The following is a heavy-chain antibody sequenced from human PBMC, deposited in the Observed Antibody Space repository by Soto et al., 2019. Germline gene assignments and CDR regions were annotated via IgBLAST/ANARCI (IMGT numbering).Heavy chain of an antibody. D-gene: IGHD6-19*01. CDR1: GFMFSNYF. CDR3: TGGSGWSSDL. CDR2: IERDGSEK. J-gene: IGHJ4*02. V-gene: IGHV3-7*03. Sequence: EVQLVESGGGLVQPGGSLTLSCVASGFMFSNYFMTWVRQAPGKGLEWVANIERDGSEKNYVDSVKGRFTISRNNAKNSLYLQMNSLRAEDTAVYYCTGGSGWSSDLWGQGTHVAVSS.